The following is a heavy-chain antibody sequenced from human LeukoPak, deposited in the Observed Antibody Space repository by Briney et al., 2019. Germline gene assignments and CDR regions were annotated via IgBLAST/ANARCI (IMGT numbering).Heavy chain of an antibody. D-gene: IGHD3-10*01. V-gene: IGHV4-30-4*01. CDR2: IYYSGST. J-gene: IGHJ4*02. CDR1: LGSISSGVYY. CDR3: ARDSGYGSGDYYFDY. Sequence: SQTLSLTCTVSLGSISSGVYYRRWIRQPPGKGLEWIGYIYYSGSTYYNPSLKSRVTISVDTSKNQFSLKLSSVTAADTAVYDCARDSGYGSGDYYFDYWGQGTLVTVSS.